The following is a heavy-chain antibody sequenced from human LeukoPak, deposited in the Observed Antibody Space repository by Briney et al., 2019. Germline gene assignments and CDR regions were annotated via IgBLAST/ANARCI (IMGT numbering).Heavy chain of an antibody. J-gene: IGHJ1*01. CDR3: ATGLRRVVAAEYFQH. D-gene: IGHD5/OR15-5a*01. CDR1: GYTLTELS. CDR2: FDPEDGET. Sequence: ASVTVSCTVSGYTLTELSMHWVRQAPGKGLEWMGGFDPEDGETIYAQKFQGRVTMTEDTSTDTAYMELSSLRSEDTAVYYCATGLRRVVAAEYFQHWGQGTLVTVSS. V-gene: IGHV1-24*01.